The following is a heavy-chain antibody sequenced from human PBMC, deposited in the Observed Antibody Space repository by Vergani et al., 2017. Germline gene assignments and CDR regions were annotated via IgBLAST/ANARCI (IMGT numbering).Heavy chain of an antibody. V-gene: IGHV1-69*06. CDR2: IIPIFGTA. J-gene: IGHJ4*02. D-gene: IGHD2-15*01. Sequence: QVQLVQSGAEVKKPGSSVKVSCKASGGTFSSYAISWVRQAPGQGLEWMGRIIPIFGTANYAQKFQGRVTITADKSTSTAYMELSSLRSEDTAVYYCARDSGYCSGGSCPPSFDYWGQGTLVTVSS. CDR1: GGTFSSYA. CDR3: ARDSGYCSGGSCPPSFDY.